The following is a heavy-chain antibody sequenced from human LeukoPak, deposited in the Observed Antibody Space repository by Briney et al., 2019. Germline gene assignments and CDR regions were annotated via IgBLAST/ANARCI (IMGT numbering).Heavy chain of an antibody. D-gene: IGHD6-13*01. CDR3: ARWEVGIAAAGLKFYYYYGMDV. CDR2: IIPIFGTA. J-gene: IGHJ6*02. Sequence: PVKVSCKASGGTFSSYAISWVRQAPGQGLEWMGGIIPIFGTANYAQKFQGRVTITADESTSTAYMELSSLRSEDTAVYYCARWEVGIAAAGLKFYYYYGMDVWGQGTTVTVSS. V-gene: IGHV1-69*13. CDR1: GGTFSSYA.